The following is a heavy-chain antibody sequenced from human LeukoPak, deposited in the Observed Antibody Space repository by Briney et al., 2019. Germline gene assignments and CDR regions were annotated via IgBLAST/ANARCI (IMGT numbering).Heavy chain of an antibody. CDR1: GFTVNSNY. CDR3: AKDPYGTRYFDY. CDR2: IYSGGST. J-gene: IGHJ4*02. D-gene: IGHD2-2*01. Sequence: GGSLRLSCAASGFTVNSNYMSWVRQAPGKGLEWVSVIYSGGSTYYADSVKGRFIISRDNSKNTLYLQMNSLRAEDTAVYYCAKDPYGTRYFDYWGQGTLVTVSS. V-gene: IGHV3-66*01.